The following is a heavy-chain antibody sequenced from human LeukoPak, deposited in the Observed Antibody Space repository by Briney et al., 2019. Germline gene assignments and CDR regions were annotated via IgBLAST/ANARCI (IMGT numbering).Heavy chain of an antibody. Sequence: GGSLRLSCAASGFTFSIYAMTWVRQTPGKGLEWVSAINGGGGSTYADSVKGRSTISRDNAKSTLYLQMDSLRVEDTAVYYCAKDLVTTLHWYFDVWGRGTLVTVSS. CDR1: GFTFSIYA. CDR3: AKDLVTTLHWYFDV. D-gene: IGHD4-17*01. CDR2: INGGGGST. V-gene: IGHV3-23*01. J-gene: IGHJ2*01.